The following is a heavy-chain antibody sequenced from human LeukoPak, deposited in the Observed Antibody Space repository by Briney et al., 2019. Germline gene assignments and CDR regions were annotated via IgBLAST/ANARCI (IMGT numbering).Heavy chain of an antibody. V-gene: IGHV4-30-2*01. J-gene: IGHJ5*02. CDR2: INHSGST. CDR3: ARGPFTFSSTWPRAPKRGMDP. D-gene: IGHD2-2*01. CDR1: GGSISSGGYS. Sequence: SQTLSLTCAVSGGSISSGGYSWSWIRQPPGKGLEWIGEINHSGSTNYNPSLKSRVTISVDTSKNQFSLKLSSVTAADTAVYYCARGPFTFSSTWPRAPKRGMDPWGQGTLVTVSS.